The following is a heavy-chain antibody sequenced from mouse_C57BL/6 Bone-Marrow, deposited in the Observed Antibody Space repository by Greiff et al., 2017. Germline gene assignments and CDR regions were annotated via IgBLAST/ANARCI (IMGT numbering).Heavy chain of an antibody. CDR3: ARGGWLLREGWYFDV. CDR2: IYPRSGNT. CDR1: GYTFTSYG. D-gene: IGHD2-3*01. V-gene: IGHV1-81*01. Sequence: QVQLQQSGAELARPGASVKLSCKASGYTFTSYGISWVKQRTGQGLEWIGEIYPRSGNTYYNEKFKGKATLTADKSSSTAYMELRSLTSEDSEVYFCARGGWLLREGWYFDVWGTGTTVTVSS. J-gene: IGHJ1*03.